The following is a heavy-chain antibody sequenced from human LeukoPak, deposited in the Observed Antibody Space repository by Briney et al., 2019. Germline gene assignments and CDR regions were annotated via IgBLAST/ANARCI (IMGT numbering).Heavy chain of an antibody. D-gene: IGHD5-24*01. CDR3: ARHFTITHAFDI. CDR1: GGSISSYY. V-gene: IGHV4-4*07. J-gene: IGHJ3*02. Sequence: SETLSLTCTVSGGSISSYYWSWIRQPAGKGLEWIGRIYTSGSTNYNPSLKSRVTMPVDTSKNQFSLKLSSVTAADTAVYYCARHFTITHAFDIWGQGTMVTVSS. CDR2: IYTSGST.